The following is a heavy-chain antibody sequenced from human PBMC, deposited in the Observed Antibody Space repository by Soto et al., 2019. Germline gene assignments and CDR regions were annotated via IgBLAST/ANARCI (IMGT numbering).Heavy chain of an antibody. J-gene: IGHJ6*02. V-gene: IGHV4-59*08. D-gene: IGHD3-10*02. CDR2: IYYSGST. CDR1: GGSISSYY. Sequence: SETLSLACTVSGGSISSYYWSWIRQPPGKGLGWIGYIYYSGSTNYNPSLKSRVTISVDTSKNQFSLKLSSVTAADTAVYYCERLVPDTYYYYGMDVWGQGTTVTVS. CDR3: ERLVPDTYYYYGMDV.